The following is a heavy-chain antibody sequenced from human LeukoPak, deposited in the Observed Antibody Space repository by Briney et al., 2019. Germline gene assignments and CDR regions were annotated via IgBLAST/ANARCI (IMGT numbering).Heavy chain of an antibody. V-gene: IGHV4-34*01. CDR1: GGPFSGYY. J-gene: IGHJ1*01. Sequence: SETLSLTCAVYGGPFSGYYWSWIRQPPGKGLEWIGEINHSGSTNYNPSLKSRLTLSVDTSKNQFFLKLTSVTAADTAVYYCARGRYRIAVAGYFQHWGQGTLVTVSS. CDR3: ARGRYRIAVAGYFQH. CDR2: INHSGST. D-gene: IGHD6-19*01.